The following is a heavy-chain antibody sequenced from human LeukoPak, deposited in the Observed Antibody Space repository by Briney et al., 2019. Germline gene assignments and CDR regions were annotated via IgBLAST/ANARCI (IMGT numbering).Heavy chain of an antibody. CDR3: ATEAVVVAATLFDY. V-gene: IGHV3-7*02. Sequence: PGGSLRLSCTASGFTFSRYWMTWVRQGPGKGLEWVANIRQDGSDKYYVDSVKGRFTISRDNAKNSLYLQMNSLRAEDTAVYYCATEAVVVAATLFDYWGQGTLVTVSS. J-gene: IGHJ4*02. CDR1: GFTFSRYW. CDR2: IRQDGSDK. D-gene: IGHD2-15*01.